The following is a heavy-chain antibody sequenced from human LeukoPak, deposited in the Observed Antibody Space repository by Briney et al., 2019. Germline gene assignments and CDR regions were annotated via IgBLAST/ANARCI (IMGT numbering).Heavy chain of an antibody. D-gene: IGHD1-1*01. CDR1: GFTFSRYG. Sequence: GGSLRLSCSASGFTFSRYGTHWVRQAPGKGLEYVSAISSDGGSTNYADSVKGRFTISRDNSKNTLYLQMSSLRDEDTAVYYCVKGTLETTSCYYGMDVWGQGTTVTVSS. V-gene: IGHV3-64D*06. CDR2: ISSDGGST. J-gene: IGHJ6*02. CDR3: VKGTLETTSCYYGMDV.